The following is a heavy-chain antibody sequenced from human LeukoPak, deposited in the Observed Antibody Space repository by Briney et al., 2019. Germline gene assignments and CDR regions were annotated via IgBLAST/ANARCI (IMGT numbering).Heavy chain of an antibody. CDR2: IYYSGST. V-gene: IGHV4-31*03. Sequence: PSQTLSLTCTVSGGSISSVGYYWSWIRQHPGKGLEWIGYIYYSGSTYYNPSLKSRVTISVDTSKNQFSLKLSSVTAADTAVYYCARGDSSGYYRYWYFDLWGRGTLVTVSS. J-gene: IGHJ2*01. D-gene: IGHD3-22*01. CDR3: ARGDSSGYYRYWYFDL. CDR1: GGSISSVGYY.